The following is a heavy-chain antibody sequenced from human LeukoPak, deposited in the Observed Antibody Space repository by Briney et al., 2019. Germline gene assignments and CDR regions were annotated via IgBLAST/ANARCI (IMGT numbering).Heavy chain of an antibody. Sequence: PSETLSLTCTVSDGSISSYYWSWIRQPPGKGLEWVSAISGSGGSTYYADSVKGRFTISRDNSKNTLYLQMNSLRAEDTAVYYCARVEKRANYFDYWGQGTLVTVSS. CDR1: DGSISSYY. CDR3: ARVEKRANYFDY. V-gene: IGHV3-23*01. CDR2: ISGSGGST. D-gene: IGHD6-25*01. J-gene: IGHJ4*02.